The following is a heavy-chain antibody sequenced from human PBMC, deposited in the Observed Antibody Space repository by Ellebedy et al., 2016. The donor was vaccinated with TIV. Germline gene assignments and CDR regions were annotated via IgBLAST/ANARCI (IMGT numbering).Heavy chain of an antibody. CDR3: AREGVRMTTAGGDFDL. D-gene: IGHD4-17*01. CDR1: GVSVRSSNW. J-gene: IGHJ4*02. V-gene: IGHV4-4*02. Sequence: MPSETLSLTCAVSGVSVRSSNWWSWVRQTPGRGLEWIGNTYYTGATNYSPALALKSRVTIAVDTSKNQVLLNVRTVTAADTAIYYCAREGVRMTTAGGDFDLWGQGALVTVSS. CDR2: TYYTGAT.